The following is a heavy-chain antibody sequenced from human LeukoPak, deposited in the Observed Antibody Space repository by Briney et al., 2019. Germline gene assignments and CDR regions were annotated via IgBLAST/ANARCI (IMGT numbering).Heavy chain of an antibody. CDR2: ISWNSGSI. Sequence: GRSLRLSCAASGFTFDDYAMNWVRQAPGKGLEWVSGISWNSGSIGYADSVKGRFTISRDNAKNSLYLQMNSLRAEDTALYFCAKGYSYGYSYFDYGGRGTLVTVSS. CDR1: GFTFDDYA. D-gene: IGHD5-18*01. J-gene: IGHJ4*02. CDR3: AKGYSYGYSYFDY. V-gene: IGHV3-9*01.